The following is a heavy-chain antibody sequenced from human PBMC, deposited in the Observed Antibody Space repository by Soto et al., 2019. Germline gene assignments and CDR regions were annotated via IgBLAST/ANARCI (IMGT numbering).Heavy chain of an antibody. V-gene: IGHV4-59*01. J-gene: IGHJ4*02. CDR2: IYYSGST. CDR3: ARDKIPGLFDY. D-gene: IGHD2-21*01. CDR1: GGSISSYY. Sequence: SETLSLTCTVSGGSISSYYWSWIRQPPGKGLEWIGYIYYSGSTNYNPSLKSRVTISVDTSKNQFSLKLSSVTAADTAVYYCARDKIPGLFDYWGQGTLVTVSS.